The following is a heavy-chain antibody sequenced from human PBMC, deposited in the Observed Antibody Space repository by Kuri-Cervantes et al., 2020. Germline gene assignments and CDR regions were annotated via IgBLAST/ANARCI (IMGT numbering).Heavy chain of an antibody. CDR3: ARATSSSSGFGYFDY. CDR1: GFTFSSYS. CDR2: ISSSSYI. V-gene: IGHV3-21*01. Sequence: GGSLRLSCAASGFTFSSYSMNWVRQAPGKGLEWVSSISSSSYIYYADSVKGRFTISRDNAKNSLYLQIESLTAEDTAVYYCARATSSSSGFGYFDYWGQGTLVTVSS. D-gene: IGHD6-6*01. J-gene: IGHJ4*02.